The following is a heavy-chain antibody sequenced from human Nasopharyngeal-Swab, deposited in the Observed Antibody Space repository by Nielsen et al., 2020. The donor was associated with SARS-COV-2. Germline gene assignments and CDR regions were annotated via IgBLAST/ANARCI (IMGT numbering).Heavy chain of an antibody. V-gene: IGHV3-53*01. D-gene: IGHD1-1*01. J-gene: IGHJ4*02. Sequence: GESLKISCAASGFIVSTNYMTWVRQAPGKGLEWVSIIYLDGDTYYAGSVRGRFTISRDNSKNTVFLQMNSLRAEDTAVYYCARGVPGYRFDYWGQGTLVSVSS. CDR2: IYLDGDT. CDR1: GFIVSTNY. CDR3: ARGVPGYRFDY.